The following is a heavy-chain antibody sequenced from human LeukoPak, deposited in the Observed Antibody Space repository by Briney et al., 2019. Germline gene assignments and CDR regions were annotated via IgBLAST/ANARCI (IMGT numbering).Heavy chain of an antibody. CDR1: GDSISGYY. J-gene: IGHJ4*02. D-gene: IGHD6-13*01. CDR3: ARLHISNWYIFDY. CDR2: IYYSGST. Sequence: TSETLSLTCTVSGDSISGYYWSWIRQPPGKGLEWIGYIYYSGSTDYNPSLKGRVTISVDTSKNQFSLKLSSVTAADTAVYYCARLHISNWYIFDYWGQGTLVTVSS. V-gene: IGHV4-59*01.